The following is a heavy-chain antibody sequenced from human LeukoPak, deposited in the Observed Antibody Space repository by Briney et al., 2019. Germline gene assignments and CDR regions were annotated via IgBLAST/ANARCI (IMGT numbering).Heavy chain of an antibody. CDR1: GYSFTSYW. V-gene: IGHV5-51*01. Sequence: GESLKISCKGSGYSFTSYWIGWVRQMPGKGLEWMGIIYPGDSDTRYRPSFQGQVTISADKSISTAHLQWSSLKASDTAMYYCARSGSFTVVVVDDAFDIWGQGTMVTVSS. CDR3: ARSGSFTVVVVDDAFDI. J-gene: IGHJ3*02. CDR2: IYPGDSDT. D-gene: IGHD3-22*01.